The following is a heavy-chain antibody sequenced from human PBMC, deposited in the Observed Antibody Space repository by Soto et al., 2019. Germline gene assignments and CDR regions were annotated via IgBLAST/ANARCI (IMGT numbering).Heavy chain of an antibody. CDR1: GGTFSSYD. CDR2: MNPNSGNT. J-gene: IGHJ5*02. Sequence: ASVKVSCKASGGTFSSYDINWVRQATGQGLEWMGWMNPNSGNTGYAQKFQGRVTMTRNTSISTAYMELSSLRSEDTAVYYCARTDITYYDFWGGGGFDPWGQGTLVTVSS. D-gene: IGHD3-3*01. V-gene: IGHV1-8*01. CDR3: ARTDITYYDFWGGGGFDP.